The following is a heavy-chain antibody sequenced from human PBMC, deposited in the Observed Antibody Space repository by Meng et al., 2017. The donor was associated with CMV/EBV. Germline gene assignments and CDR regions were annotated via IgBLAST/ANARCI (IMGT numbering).Heavy chain of an antibody. CDR2: IYWNDDK. CDR3: AHTQNPYYIVVVPAATYNWFDP. V-gene: IGHV2-5*01. D-gene: IGHD2-2*01. J-gene: IGHJ5*02. CDR1: GFSLSTSGVG. Sequence: SGPTLVKPTQTLTLTCTFSGFSLSTSGVGVGLIRQPPGKALEWLALIYWNDDKRYSPSLKSRLTITKDTSKNQVVLTMTNMDPVDTATYYCAHTQNPYYIVVVPAATYNWFDPWGQGTLVTVSS.